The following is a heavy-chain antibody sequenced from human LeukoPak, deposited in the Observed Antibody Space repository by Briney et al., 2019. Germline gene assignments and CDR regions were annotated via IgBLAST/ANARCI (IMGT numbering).Heavy chain of an antibody. D-gene: IGHD2-15*01. CDR1: GGSISSGGYS. CDR3: ARIHRYCSGGACYVLDN. CDR2: VYYSGST. J-gene: IGHJ4*02. Sequence: PSQTLSLTCAVSGGSISSGGYSWSWIRQPPGKGLEWIGYVYYSGSTNYNPSFKSRITISVDTSRNQFSLQLSSVTAADTAVYYCARIHRYCSGGACYVLDNWGQGTLVAVSS. V-gene: IGHV4-30-4*07.